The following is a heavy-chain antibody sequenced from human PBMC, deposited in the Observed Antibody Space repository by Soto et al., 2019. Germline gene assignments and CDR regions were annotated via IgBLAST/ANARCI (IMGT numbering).Heavy chain of an antibody. D-gene: IGHD5-12*01. CDR2: IYWDDDK. V-gene: IGHV2-5*02. Sequence: QITLKESGPTLVKPTQTLTLTCTFSGFSLSTTGMGVGWIRQPPGKALEWLALIYWDDDKRYSPSLKSRLTVTNDTSKNQVVLTMTNRDPEVTARDYCAHSVYDFDIWGQGTMVTVSS. CDR1: GFSLSTTGMG. CDR3: AHSVYDFDI. J-gene: IGHJ3*02.